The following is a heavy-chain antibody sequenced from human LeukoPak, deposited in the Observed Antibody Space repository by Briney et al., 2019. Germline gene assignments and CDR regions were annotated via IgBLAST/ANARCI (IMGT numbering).Heavy chain of an antibody. Sequence: SEPLSLPCTLSGGSLSSSSYYWGWIRKPPGKGLEWIGSIYYSGSTYYNPSLKSRVTISVDTSKNQFSLKLSSGTAADTAVYYCARDYRITMIVVVFDYWGQGTLVTVSS. D-gene: IGHD3-22*01. J-gene: IGHJ4*02. V-gene: IGHV4-39*07. CDR3: ARDYRITMIVVVFDY. CDR1: GGSLSSSSYY. CDR2: IYYSGST.